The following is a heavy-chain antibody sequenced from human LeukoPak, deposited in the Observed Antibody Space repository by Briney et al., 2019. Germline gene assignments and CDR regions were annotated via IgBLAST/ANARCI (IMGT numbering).Heavy chain of an antibody. CDR1: GGSISISTYH. Sequence: PSETLSLTCSVSGGSISISTYHWAWIRQSPGKGLDWIGSIYYTGTTYYNPSLKSQVTISIDTSKNQFSLKLTSVTAADTAVYYCARDTGYLGGEFFDYWGQGALVTVSS. V-gene: IGHV4-39*07. CDR3: ARDTGYLGGEFFDY. CDR2: IYYTGTT. J-gene: IGHJ4*02. D-gene: IGHD3-16*01.